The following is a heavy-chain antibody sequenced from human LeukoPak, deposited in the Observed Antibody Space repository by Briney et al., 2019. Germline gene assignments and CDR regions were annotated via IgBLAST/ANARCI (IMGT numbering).Heavy chain of an antibody. CDR1: GFTFSSYS. J-gene: IGHJ4*02. CDR2: ISSSSSYI. V-gene: IGHV3-21*01. Sequence: GGSLRLSCAASGFTFSSYSMNWVRQAPGKGLEWVSSISSSSSYIYYADSVKGRFTISRDNAKNSLYLQMNSLRAEDTAVYYCARSLHELYDYVWGSYQYYFDYWGQGTLVTVSS. D-gene: IGHD3-16*01. CDR3: ARSLHELYDYVWGSYQYYFDY.